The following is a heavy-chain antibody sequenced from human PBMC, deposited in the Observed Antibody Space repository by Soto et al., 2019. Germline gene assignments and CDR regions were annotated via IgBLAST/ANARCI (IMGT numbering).Heavy chain of an antibody. CDR2: ISGSGGST. Sequence: GALRVSCAASGFIFSSYAMSWVRQAPGKGLEWVSAISGSGGSTYYADSVKGRFTISRDNSKNTLYLQMNSLRAEDTAVYYCAKDVPYSSSWRYYYYYYMDVWGKG. D-gene: IGHD6-13*01. V-gene: IGHV3-23*01. J-gene: IGHJ6*03. CDR1: GFIFSSYA. CDR3: AKDVPYSSSWRYYYYYYMDV.